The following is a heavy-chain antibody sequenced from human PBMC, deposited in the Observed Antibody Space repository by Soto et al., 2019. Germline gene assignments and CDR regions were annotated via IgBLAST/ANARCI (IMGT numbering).Heavy chain of an antibody. D-gene: IGHD6-19*01. Sequence: SETLSLTCTVSGGSISSGDYYWSWIRQPPGKGLEWIGYIYYSGSTYYNPSLKSRVTISVDTSKNQFSLKLSSVTAADTAVYYCARGLGCYYYYGMDVWGQGTTVTVSS. J-gene: IGHJ6*02. V-gene: IGHV4-30-4*01. CDR1: GGSISSGDYY. CDR2: IYYSGST. CDR3: ARGLGCYYYYGMDV.